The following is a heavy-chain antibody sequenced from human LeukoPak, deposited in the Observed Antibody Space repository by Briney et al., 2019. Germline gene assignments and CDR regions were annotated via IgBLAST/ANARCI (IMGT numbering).Heavy chain of an antibody. CDR3: ARLSVIVGAALEYYYYYMDV. D-gene: IGHD1-26*01. V-gene: IGHV4-34*01. Sequence: SETLSLTCNVSGGSISGYYWSWIRQPPGKRLEWVGESNDSGGTNYNPSLKSRVTISADKSKNQVSLKLTSVTAADTAVYYCARLSVIVGAALEYYYYYMDVWGQGTTVTVSS. CDR2: SNDSGGT. CDR1: GGSISGYY. J-gene: IGHJ6*03.